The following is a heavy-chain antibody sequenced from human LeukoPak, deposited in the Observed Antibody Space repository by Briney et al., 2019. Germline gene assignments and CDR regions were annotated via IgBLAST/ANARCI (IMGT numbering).Heavy chain of an antibody. V-gene: IGHV4-30-2*01. Sequence: PSQTLSLTCAVSGGSISSGGYSWSWIRQPPGKGLEWIGYIYHSGSTYYNPSLKSRVTISVDRSRNQFSLKLSSVTAADTAVYYCARASNGDYVDYWGQGTLVTVSS. J-gene: IGHJ4*02. CDR2: IYHSGST. D-gene: IGHD4-17*01. CDR1: GGSISSGGYS. CDR3: ARASNGDYVDY.